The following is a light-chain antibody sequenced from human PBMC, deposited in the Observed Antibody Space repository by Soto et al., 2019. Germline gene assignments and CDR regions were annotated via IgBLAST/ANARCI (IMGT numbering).Light chain of an antibody. V-gene: IGLV3-1*01. CDR2: QDS. CDR1: TLRSRY. Sequence: SYELTQPPSVSVSPGQTASISCSGATLRSRYIAWFQQRPGQSPLVVIFQDSKRPSGIPARFSGSYSGNTATLTITETQNLDEADYFCQTWDSNTVVFGGGTKLTVL. J-gene: IGLJ2*01. CDR3: QTWDSNTVV.